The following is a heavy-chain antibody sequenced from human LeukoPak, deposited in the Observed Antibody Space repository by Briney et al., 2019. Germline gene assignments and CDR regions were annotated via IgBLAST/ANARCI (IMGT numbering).Heavy chain of an antibody. CDR3: AKNREGYSKLD. D-gene: IGHD6-13*01. CDR1: GFSFSNYG. J-gene: IGHJ4*02. Sequence: GGSLRLSCVGSGFSFSNYGMHWVRQAPGKGLEWVAVISDDASHKYYADSVKGRFTISRDNSKNTLYLQMDSLRLEDTAVFYCAKNREGYSKLDWGQGTPVTVSS. CDR2: ISDDASHK. V-gene: IGHV3-30*18.